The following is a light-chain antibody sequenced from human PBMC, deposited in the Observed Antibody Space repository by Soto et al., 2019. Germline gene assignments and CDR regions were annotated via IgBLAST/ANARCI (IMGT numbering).Light chain of an antibody. CDR2: GAS. Sequence: EMVLTQSPATLSLSPGERSTLSCGASQSVTSTSLAWYQQKPGQAPGLLIYGASTRATAVPVRFSGSGSGTDFTLTISSLQSEDFAVYYCQQYDNWPPLTSGGATTVDI. CDR1: QSVTST. CDR3: QQYDNWPPLT. V-gene: IGKV3-15*01. J-gene: IGKJ4*01.